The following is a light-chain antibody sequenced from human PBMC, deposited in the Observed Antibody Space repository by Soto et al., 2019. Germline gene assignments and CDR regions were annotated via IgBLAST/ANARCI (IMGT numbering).Light chain of an antibody. CDR1: QDIRNY. Sequence: SAGGRVTITCQASQDIRNYLNWYQQKPGNAPNLLIYDASNLETGVPSRFSGSGSGTDFTFTISSLQPEDIATYYCQQYDDLVTFGQGTRLEIK. V-gene: IGKV1-33*01. CDR2: DAS. J-gene: IGKJ5*01. CDR3: QQYDDLVT.